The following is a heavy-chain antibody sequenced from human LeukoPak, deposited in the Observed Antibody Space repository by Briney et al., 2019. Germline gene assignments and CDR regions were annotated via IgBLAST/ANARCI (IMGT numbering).Heavy chain of an antibody. CDR3: ARGLKDSSGYTYYFDY. D-gene: IGHD3-22*01. Sequence: SETLSLTCTVSGGSISSSSYYWGWIRQPPGKGLEWIGRIYYSGSTYYNPSLKSRVTISVDTSKNQFSLKLSSVTAADTAVYYCARGLKDSSGYTYYFDYWGQGTLVTVSS. J-gene: IGHJ4*02. CDR1: GGSISSSSYY. CDR2: IYYSGST. V-gene: IGHV4-39*07.